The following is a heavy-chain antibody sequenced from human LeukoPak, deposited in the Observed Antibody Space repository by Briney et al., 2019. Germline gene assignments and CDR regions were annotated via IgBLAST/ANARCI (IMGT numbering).Heavy chain of an antibody. Sequence: PGGSLRLSCAASGFNFNYYGMHWVRQAPGKGLEWVAFIRYDGSNKYYADSVKGRFTISRDNSENTLYMQMNSLRVEDTAVYYCAKGLRSSSWNDAFDIWGQGTTVTVSS. CDR3: AKGLRSSSWNDAFDI. CDR1: GFNFNYYG. CDR2: IRYDGSNK. D-gene: IGHD6-13*01. V-gene: IGHV3-30*02. J-gene: IGHJ3*02.